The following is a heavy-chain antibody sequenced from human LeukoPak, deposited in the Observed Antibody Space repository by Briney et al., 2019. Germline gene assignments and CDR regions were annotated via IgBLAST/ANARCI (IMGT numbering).Heavy chain of an antibody. CDR2: MNPNSGNT. CDR3: AKEICRELGVYFDY. V-gene: IGHV1-8*03. CDR1: GYTFTGYY. Sequence: ASVKVSCKASGYTFTGYYMHWVRQATGQGLEWMGWMNPNSGNTGYAQKFQGRVTITRNTSISTAYMELSSLRAEDTAVYYCAKEICRELGVYFDYWGQGTLVTVSS. J-gene: IGHJ4*02. D-gene: IGHD1-26*01.